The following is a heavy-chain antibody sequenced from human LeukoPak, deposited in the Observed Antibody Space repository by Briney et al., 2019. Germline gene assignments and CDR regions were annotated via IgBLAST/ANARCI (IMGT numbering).Heavy chain of an antibody. J-gene: IGHJ4*02. CDR1: GGSISSYY. CDR3: ARAPTGRDSGGYYGDYFDY. CDR2: IYYSGST. D-gene: IGHD3-22*01. V-gene: IGHV4-59*01. Sequence: SETLSLTCTVSGGSISSYYWSWIRQPPGKGLEWIGYIYYSGSTNYNPSLKSRVTISVDTSKNQFSLKLSSVTAADTAVYYCARAPTGRDSGGYYGDYFDYWGQGTLVTVSS.